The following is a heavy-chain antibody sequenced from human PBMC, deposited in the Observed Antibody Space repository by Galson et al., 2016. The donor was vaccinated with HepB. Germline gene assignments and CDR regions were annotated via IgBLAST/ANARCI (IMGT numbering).Heavy chain of an antibody. D-gene: IGHD2-2*01. CDR3: ARYCSSTSCSRYGDILTGYDGPF. J-gene: IGHJ4*02. CDR1: GGSISSSRYS. Sequence: ETLSLTCTVSGGSISSSRYSWGWTRQPPGKGLEWIGCLYYSGSTYYNSSPRSRVTITVDTSKNQFSLNLSAVTAADTAVYYRARYCSSTSCSRYGDILTGYDGPFWGQGTLVTVSS. V-gene: IGHV4-39*01. CDR2: LYYSGST.